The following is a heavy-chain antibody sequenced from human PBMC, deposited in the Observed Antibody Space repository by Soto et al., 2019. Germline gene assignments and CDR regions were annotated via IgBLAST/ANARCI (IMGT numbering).Heavy chain of an antibody. CDR1: GGLFSCFA. CDR3: ARGGGPYVWFNEF. V-gene: IGHV1-69*13. J-gene: IGHJ4*02. D-gene: IGHD3-16*01. Sequence: QEQLVQSGPEVKKPGSSVKVSCKDSGGLFSCFAISWVRQAPGQGLEWLGGIIPVFGTTNYAARFQDRVTITADESTNTAYMELSSLTSADTAMYYCARGGGPYVWFNEFWGQGTLVTVSS. CDR2: IIPVFGTT.